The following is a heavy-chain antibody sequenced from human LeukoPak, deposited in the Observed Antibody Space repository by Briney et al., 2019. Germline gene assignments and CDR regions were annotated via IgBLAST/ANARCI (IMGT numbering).Heavy chain of an antibody. CDR2: IRHSGVDS. Sequence: GGSLRLSCAASRFSFSDYTMSWVRQLPGKGLEWVSGIRHSGVDSSYADSVKGRFTISRDNSKNMLYLQMNSLRDDDTSVYYCARDRRATPMYFFDFWGQGTPVTVSS. D-gene: IGHD2-15*01. CDR3: ARDRRATPMYFFDF. J-gene: IGHJ4*02. CDR1: RFSFSDYT. V-gene: IGHV3-23*01.